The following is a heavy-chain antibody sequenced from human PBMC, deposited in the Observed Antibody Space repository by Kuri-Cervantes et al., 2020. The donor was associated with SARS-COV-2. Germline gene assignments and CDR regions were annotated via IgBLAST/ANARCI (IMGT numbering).Heavy chain of an antibody. J-gene: IGHJ4*02. V-gene: IGHV3-11*04. CDR1: GFTFSDYY. D-gene: IGHD2-2*01. CDR3: ARDAYQLLQFDY. Sequence: GGSLRLSCAASGFTFSDYYMSWIRQAPGKGLEWVSCISTSGSTIYYADSVKGRFTISRDNAKNSLYLQMNSLRAEDTAVYYCARDAYQLLQFDYWGQGTLVTVSS. CDR2: ISTSGSTI.